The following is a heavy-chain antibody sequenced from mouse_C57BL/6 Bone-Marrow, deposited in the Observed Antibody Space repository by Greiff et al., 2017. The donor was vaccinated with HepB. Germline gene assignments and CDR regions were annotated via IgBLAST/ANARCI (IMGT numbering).Heavy chain of an antibody. J-gene: IGHJ1*03. CDR3: ARTSFITTVVAKDWYFDV. Sequence: VHLVESGPGLVAPSQSLSITCTVSGFSLTSYAISWVRQPPGKGLEWLGVIWTGGDTNYNSALKSRLSISKDNSKSQVFLKMNSLQTDDTARYYCARTSFITTVVAKDWYFDVWGTGTTVTVSS. CDR2: IWTGGDT. V-gene: IGHV2-9-1*01. CDR1: GFSLTSYA. D-gene: IGHD1-1*01.